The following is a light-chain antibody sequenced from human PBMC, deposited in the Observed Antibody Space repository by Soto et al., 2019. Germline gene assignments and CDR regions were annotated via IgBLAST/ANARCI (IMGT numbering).Light chain of an antibody. V-gene: IGKV3-15*01. CDR2: DIS. Sequence: EVVMTQSPATLSVSPGERPTLSCRASQTVSRNLAWYQQRPGQAPRLLIYDISNRATGVPARFSGSGSETEFTLTIRSLQSEDFAVYFCPQYNNWPSFGPGTRLEIK. J-gene: IGKJ5*01. CDR3: PQYNNWPS. CDR1: QTVSRN.